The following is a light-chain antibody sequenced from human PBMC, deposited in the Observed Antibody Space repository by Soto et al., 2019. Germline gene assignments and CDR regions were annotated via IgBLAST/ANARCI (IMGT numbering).Light chain of an antibody. CDR1: QSISSW. Sequence: DIQMTQSPSTLSASVGDRVTITCRASQSISSWLAWYQQKPGKAPKLLIYYASSLESGVPSRFSGSGSGTEFPLTISSLQPDDFATYYCQQYNSYAWTFGQGTKVEIK. V-gene: IGKV1-5*01. J-gene: IGKJ1*01. CDR2: YAS. CDR3: QQYNSYAWT.